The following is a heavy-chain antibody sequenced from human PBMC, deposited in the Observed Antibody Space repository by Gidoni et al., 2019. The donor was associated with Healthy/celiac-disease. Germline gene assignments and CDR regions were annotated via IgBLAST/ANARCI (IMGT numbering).Heavy chain of an antibody. Sequence: EVQLVESGGGLVQPGRSLRLSCAASGFTFDDYAMHWVRQAPGKGLEWVSGISWNSGSIGYADSVKGRFTISRDNAKNSLYLQMNSLRAEDTALYYCAKGYSSSWYSETKFDPWGQGTLVTVSS. CDR1: GFTFDDYA. CDR2: ISWNSGSI. J-gene: IGHJ5*02. V-gene: IGHV3-9*01. D-gene: IGHD6-13*01. CDR3: AKGYSSSWYSETKFDP.